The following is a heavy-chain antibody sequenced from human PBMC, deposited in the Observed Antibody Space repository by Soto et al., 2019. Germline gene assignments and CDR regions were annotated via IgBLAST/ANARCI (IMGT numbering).Heavy chain of an antibody. D-gene: IGHD1-20*01. J-gene: IGHJ4*02. CDR1: GYIFTNYW. CDR2: IYPGDSDT. V-gene: IGHV5-51*01. Sequence: VESLKISCKGSGYIFTNYWICCFLQMPVKVLEWMGIIYPGDSDTRYSPSFQGQVTISVDKSISTAYLQWRSLKASDSGMYYCARSRITGSTWTFDYWGQETLVTVSS. CDR3: ARSRITGSTWTFDY.